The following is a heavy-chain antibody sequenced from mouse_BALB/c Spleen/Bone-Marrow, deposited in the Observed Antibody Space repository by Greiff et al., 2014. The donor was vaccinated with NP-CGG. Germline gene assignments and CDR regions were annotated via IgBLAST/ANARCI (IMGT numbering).Heavy chain of an antibody. CDR3: ARVYLWYFDV. D-gene: IGHD2-3*01. J-gene: IGHJ1*01. CDR2: IWPGGST. V-gene: IGHV2-9*02. Sequence: VQLVESGPGLVAPSQTLSITCTVSGFSLTSYGVHWVRQPPGKGLEWLGVIWPGGSTNYNAELMSKLSISKDNSKSKVFIKINSLQTDDSAVYYCARVYLWYFDVWGAGTTVTVSS. CDR1: GFSLTSYG.